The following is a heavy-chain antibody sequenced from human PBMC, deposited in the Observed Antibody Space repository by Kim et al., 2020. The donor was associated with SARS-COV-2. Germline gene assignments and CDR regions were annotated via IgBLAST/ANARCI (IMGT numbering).Heavy chain of an antibody. Sequence: GGSLRLSCAASGFTFSSYGMHWVRQAPGKGLEWVAVISYDGSNKYYADSVKGRFTISRDNSKNTLYLQMNSLRAEDTAVYYCARDIQWLVGRNWFDPWGQETLVTVSS. D-gene: IGHD6-19*01. V-gene: IGHV3-33*05. CDR1: GFTFSSYG. CDR3: ARDIQWLVGRNWFDP. CDR2: ISYDGSNK. J-gene: IGHJ5*02.